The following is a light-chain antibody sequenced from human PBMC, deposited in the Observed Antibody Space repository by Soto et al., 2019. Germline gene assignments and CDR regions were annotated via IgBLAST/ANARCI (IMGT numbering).Light chain of an antibody. J-gene: IGKJ4*01. CDR1: QSINSN. V-gene: IGKV3-15*01. CDR3: QQYGSSPPLT. Sequence: EIVMTQSPATLSLSPGERATLSCRASQSINSNLAWYQQKPGQAPRLFIFRASSRATGLPARFSASGSGTDFNLTISSLQSEDFAVYYCQQYGSSPPLTFGGGTKVEIK. CDR2: RAS.